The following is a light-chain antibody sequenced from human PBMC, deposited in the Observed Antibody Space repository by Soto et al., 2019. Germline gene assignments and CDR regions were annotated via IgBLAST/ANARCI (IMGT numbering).Light chain of an antibody. CDR2: GAF. J-gene: IGKJ4*01. Sequence: EIVMTQSPATLSVSPGDRATRSCRGSQSVSSNLAWYQQKPGQAPRLLIYGAFTRATGIPARFSGSGSGTEFSLTISRLEPEDFAVYYCQQYGSSLGVTFGGGTKVDIK. V-gene: IGKV3-15*01. CDR1: QSVSSN. CDR3: QQYGSSLGVT.